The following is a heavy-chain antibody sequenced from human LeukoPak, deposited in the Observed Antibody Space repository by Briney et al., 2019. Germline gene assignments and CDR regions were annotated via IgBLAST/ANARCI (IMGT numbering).Heavy chain of an antibody. CDR3: ARELHHSYHFDY. CDR2: ISGSGGTT. CDR1: GFTFSNYA. D-gene: IGHD1-26*01. J-gene: IGHJ4*02. V-gene: IGHV3-23*01. Sequence: GGSLRLSCATSGFTFSNYAVSWVRQAPGKGLEWVSSISGSGGTTYYADSVKGRFTISRDNSKNTLYLQMNSLRAEDTAVYYCARELHHSYHFDYWGQGALVTVSS.